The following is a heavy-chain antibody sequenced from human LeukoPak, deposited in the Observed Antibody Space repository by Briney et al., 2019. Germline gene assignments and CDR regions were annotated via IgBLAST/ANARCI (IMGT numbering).Heavy chain of an antibody. CDR1: GFTFSSYG. CDR3: ARTMVNYYYYFMDV. V-gene: IGHV3-7*01. CDR2: IKQDGSEK. J-gene: IGHJ6*03. Sequence: GGSLRLSCAASGFTFSSYGMHWVRQAPGKGLEWVANIKQDGSEKYYVDSVKGRFTISRDNAKNSLYLQMNSLRAEDTAVYYCARTMVNYYYYFMDVWGKGTTVTVSS. D-gene: IGHD3-10*01.